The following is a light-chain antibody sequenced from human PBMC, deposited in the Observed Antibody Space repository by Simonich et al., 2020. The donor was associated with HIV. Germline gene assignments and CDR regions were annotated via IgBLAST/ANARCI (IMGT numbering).Light chain of an antibody. V-gene: IGKV4-1*01. CDR2: WAS. CDR1: QSVLYRSNNKNY. CDR3: QQYNSYSPA. J-gene: IGKJ1*01. Sequence: DIVMTQSPDSLTVSLGERATINCKSSQSVLYRSNNKNYLAWYQQKPGQPPKLLIYWASTRQSGVSNRFSGSGSGTDFTLTISSLQPDDFATYYCQQYNSYSPAFGQGTKVEIK.